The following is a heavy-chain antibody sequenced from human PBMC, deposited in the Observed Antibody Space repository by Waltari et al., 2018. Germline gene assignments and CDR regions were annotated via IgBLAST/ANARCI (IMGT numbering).Heavy chain of an antibody. V-gene: IGHV4-39*07. CDR2: FYSSGST. D-gene: IGHD1-26*01. J-gene: IGHJ4*02. Sequence: QLQLQESGPGLVKPSETLSLTCTVSGDSISSRNSYWGWIRQPPGKGLEWIGSFYSSGSTYYNPSLKSRVTISVDTSKNQFSLKLSSVTAAETAMYYCARLLGGRGMDFDYWGQGTLVTVSS. CDR3: ARLLGGRGMDFDY. CDR1: GDSISSRNSY.